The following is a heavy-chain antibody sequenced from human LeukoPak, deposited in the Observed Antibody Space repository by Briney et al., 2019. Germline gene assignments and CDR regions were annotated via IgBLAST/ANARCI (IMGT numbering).Heavy chain of an antibody. Sequence: GGSLRLSCAASGFTFSSYAMSWVRQAPGKGLEWVSAISGSGGSTYYADSVKGRFTISRDNAKNSLYLQMNSLRAEDTAVYYCARGRLPTHYWGQGTLVTVSS. V-gene: IGHV3-23*01. CDR1: GFTFSSYA. CDR3: ARGRLPTHY. J-gene: IGHJ4*02. D-gene: IGHD2-15*01. CDR2: ISGSGGST.